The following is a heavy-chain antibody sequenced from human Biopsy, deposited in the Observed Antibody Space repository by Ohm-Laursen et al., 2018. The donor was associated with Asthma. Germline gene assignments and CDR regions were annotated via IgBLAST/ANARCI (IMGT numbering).Heavy chain of an antibody. CDR1: GDSFSNYA. CDR2: FIPVLGTP. Sequence: ASVKVSCEASGDSFSNYAISWVRQAPGQGLEWMGGFIPVLGTPDHAQMFEGRVTITADESTSTAYMELSSLSSEDTAVYYCARGYSGSDRIVYYYSGLEVWGQGTTVTVSS. CDR3: ARGYSGSDRIVYYYSGLEV. J-gene: IGHJ6*02. D-gene: IGHD5-12*01. V-gene: IGHV1-69*13.